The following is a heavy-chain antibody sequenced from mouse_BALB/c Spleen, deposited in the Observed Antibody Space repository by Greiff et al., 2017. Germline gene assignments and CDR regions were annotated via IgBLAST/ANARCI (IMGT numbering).Heavy chain of an antibody. Sequence: VQLQQSGAELVRPGSSVKISCKASGYAFSSYWMNWVKQRPGQGLEWIGQIYPGDGDTNYNGKFKGKATLTADKSSSTAYMQLSSLTSEDSAVYFCARKVYDYDGFAYWGHGTLVTVSA. CDR1: GYAFSSYW. V-gene: IGHV1-80*01. CDR3: ARKVYDYDGFAY. J-gene: IGHJ3*01. CDR2: IYPGDGDT. D-gene: IGHD2-4*01.